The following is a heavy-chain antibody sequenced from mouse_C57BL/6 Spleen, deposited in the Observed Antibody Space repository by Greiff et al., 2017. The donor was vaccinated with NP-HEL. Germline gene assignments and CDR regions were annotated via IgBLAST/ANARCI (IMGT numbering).Heavy chain of an antibody. CDR2: IWGDGST. J-gene: IGHJ2*01. V-gene: IGHV2-3*01. Sequence: VKVVESGPGLVAPSQSLSITCTVSGFSLTSYGVNWVRQPPGKGLEWLGVIWGDGSTNYHSALISRLSISKDNSKSQVFLKLNSLQTDDTATYYCAKGRNYYYGSREGFDYWGQGTTLTVSS. D-gene: IGHD1-1*01. CDR1: GFSLTSYG. CDR3: AKGRNYYYGSREGFDY.